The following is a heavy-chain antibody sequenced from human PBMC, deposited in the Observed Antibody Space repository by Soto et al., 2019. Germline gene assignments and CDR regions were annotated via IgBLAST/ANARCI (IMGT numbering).Heavy chain of an antibody. J-gene: IGHJ4*02. V-gene: IGHV1-18*01. Sequence: GASVKVSCKDSGYTFTSYGMIWVRQAPGQGLEWMGWISAYNGNTNYAQKLQGRVTMTTDTSTSTAYMELRSLRSDDTAVYYCARATTRLGYCSGGSCYFDYWGQGTLVTVSS. CDR1: GYTFTSYG. CDR2: ISAYNGNT. CDR3: ARATTRLGYCSGGSCYFDY. D-gene: IGHD2-15*01.